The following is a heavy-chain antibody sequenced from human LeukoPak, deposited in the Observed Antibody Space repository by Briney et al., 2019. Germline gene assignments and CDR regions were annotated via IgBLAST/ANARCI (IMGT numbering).Heavy chain of an antibody. J-gene: IGHJ4*02. CDR2: IYKSGST. V-gene: IGHV4-59*08. CDR1: GGSIRSYH. D-gene: IGHD3-22*01. Sequence: PSETLSLTCTVSGGSIRSYHWSWIRQPPGKGLEWIGYIYKSGSTNYNPSLKSRVTISLDTSKNQFSLNLSSVTAADTAVYYCARRNSYEGHYDYWGQGTLVTVSS. CDR3: ARRNSYEGHYDY.